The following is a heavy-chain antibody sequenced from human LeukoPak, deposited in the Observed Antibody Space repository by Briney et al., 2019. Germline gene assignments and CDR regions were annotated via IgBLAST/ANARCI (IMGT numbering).Heavy chain of an antibody. D-gene: IGHD5-12*01. CDR1: GFTFSSYG. Sequence: GGSLRLSCAASGFTFSSYGMHWVRQAPGKGLEWVAFIRYDGSNKYYADSVKGRFTISRDNSKNTLYLQMNSLRAEDTAVYYCAKVGGYSGYYYYYMDVWGKGTTVTVSS. V-gene: IGHV3-30*02. J-gene: IGHJ6*03. CDR2: IRYDGSNK. CDR3: AKVGGYSGYYYYYMDV.